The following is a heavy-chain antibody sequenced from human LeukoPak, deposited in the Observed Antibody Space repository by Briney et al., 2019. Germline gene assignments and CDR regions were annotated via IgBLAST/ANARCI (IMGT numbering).Heavy chain of an antibody. CDR2: TRNKANSFTT. V-gene: IGHV3-72*01. Sequence: GGSLRLSCAASGFTFSDYYMDWVRQAPGTGLEWVARTRNKANSFTTEYAASVKGRFTISRDDSENSLYLQVNSLKTEDTAVYYCVRGVVSGYVHFDYWGQGTLVTVSS. D-gene: IGHD5-12*01. J-gene: IGHJ4*02. CDR3: VRGVVSGYVHFDY. CDR1: GFTFSDYY.